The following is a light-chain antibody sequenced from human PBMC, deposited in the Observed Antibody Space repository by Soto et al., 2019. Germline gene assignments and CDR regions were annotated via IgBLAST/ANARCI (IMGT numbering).Light chain of an antibody. Sequence: QSALTQPPSASGSPGQSVTISCTGTSGDVGGYNFVSWYQQHPGKAPKFMIYEVSKRPSGVHDRFSGSKSGNTASLTVSGLQAEDEADYYCSSYAGGIKWVFGGGTKLTVL. J-gene: IGLJ3*02. V-gene: IGLV2-8*01. CDR1: SGDVGGYNF. CDR3: SSYAGGIKWV. CDR2: EVS.